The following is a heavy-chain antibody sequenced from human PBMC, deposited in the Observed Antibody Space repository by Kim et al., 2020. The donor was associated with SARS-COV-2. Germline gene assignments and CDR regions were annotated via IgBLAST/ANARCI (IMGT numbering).Heavy chain of an antibody. CDR3: ARERPNCGGDCYADAFDI. V-gene: IGHV3-74*01. CDR2: INSDGSST. J-gene: IGHJ3*02. Sequence: GGSLRLSCAASGFTFSSYWMHWVRQAPGKGLVWVSRINSDGSSTSYADSVKGRFTISRDNAKNTLYLQMNSLRAEDTAVYYCARERPNCGGDCYADAFDIWGQGTMVTVSS. CDR1: GFTFSSYW. D-gene: IGHD2-21*02.